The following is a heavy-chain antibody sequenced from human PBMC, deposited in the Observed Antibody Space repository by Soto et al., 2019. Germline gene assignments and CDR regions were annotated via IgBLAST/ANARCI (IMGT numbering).Heavy chain of an antibody. CDR3: ARDADYDILTGYYPDAFDI. J-gene: IGHJ3*02. Sequence: QVQLQESGPGLVKPSETLSLTCTVSGGSISSYYWSWIRQPAGKGLEWIGRIYTSGSTNYNPSLKSRVTMSVDTPKNQSSLKLSSVTAADTAVYYCARDADYDILTGYYPDAFDIWGQGTMVTVSS. D-gene: IGHD3-9*01. V-gene: IGHV4-4*07. CDR1: GGSISSYY. CDR2: IYTSGST.